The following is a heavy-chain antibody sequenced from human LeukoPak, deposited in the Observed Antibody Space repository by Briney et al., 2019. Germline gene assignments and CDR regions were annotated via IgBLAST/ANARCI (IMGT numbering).Heavy chain of an antibody. Sequence: SETLSLTCTGSGGSISRYYWSWIRQPPGKGLEGIGYIYYSGSTNYNPSLKSRVTISVDTSKNQFSLKLSSVTAADTAVYYCARDWRGAGGAFDIWGQGTMVTVSS. V-gene: IGHV4-59*01. J-gene: IGHJ3*02. CDR2: IYYSGST. D-gene: IGHD3-16*01. CDR1: GGSISRYY. CDR3: ARDWRGAGGAFDI.